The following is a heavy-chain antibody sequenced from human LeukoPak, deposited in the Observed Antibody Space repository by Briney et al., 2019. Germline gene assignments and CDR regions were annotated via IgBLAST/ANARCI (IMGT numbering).Heavy chain of an antibody. Sequence: PSETLSLTCAVYGGSFSGYYWSWIRQPPGKGLEWIGEINHSGSTNYNPSLKSRVTISVDTSKNQFSLKLNSVTAADTAVYYCARDGGERKVDGDRDIVVVPATFDYWGQGTLVTVSS. V-gene: IGHV4-34*01. CDR3: ARDGGERKVDGDRDIVVVPATFDY. CDR2: INHSGST. CDR1: GGSFSGYY. D-gene: IGHD2-2*01. J-gene: IGHJ4*02.